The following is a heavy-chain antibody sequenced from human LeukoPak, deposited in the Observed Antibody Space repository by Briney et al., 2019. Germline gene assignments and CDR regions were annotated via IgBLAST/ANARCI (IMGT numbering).Heavy chain of an antibody. Sequence: PSETLSLTCTVSGGSISSYYWSWIRQPAGKGLEWIGRIYSSGSTTYNPSLKSRVTISVDTSKNQFSLKLSSVTAADTAVYYCARHNGRFGDFDYWGQGTLVTVSS. D-gene: IGHD2-8*01. J-gene: IGHJ4*02. CDR1: GGSISSYY. CDR3: ARHNGRFGDFDY. V-gene: IGHV4-4*07. CDR2: IYSSGST.